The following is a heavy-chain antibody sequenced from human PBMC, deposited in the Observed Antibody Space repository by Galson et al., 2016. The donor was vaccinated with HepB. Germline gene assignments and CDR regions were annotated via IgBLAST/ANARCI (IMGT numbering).Heavy chain of an antibody. CDR2: INTGNGNT. CDR3: AGSGSGWYRGFDY. CDR1: GYTFTSYA. D-gene: IGHD6-19*01. J-gene: IGHJ4*02. Sequence: SVKVSCKASGYTFTSYAMHWVRQAPGQRLEWMGWINTGNGNTKYSQRFQGRVTITRDTSASTAYMELSSLRSEDTAVYYGAGSGSGWYRGFDYWGQGTLVTVSS. V-gene: IGHV1-3*04.